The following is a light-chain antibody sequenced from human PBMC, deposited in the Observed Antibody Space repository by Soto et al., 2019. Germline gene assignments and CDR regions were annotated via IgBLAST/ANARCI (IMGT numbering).Light chain of an antibody. Sequence: EIVLTQSPATLSLSPGERATLSCRASQSVSRYLAWYQQKPGQAPRLLIYDASNRATGIPARFSGSGSGTAFTLTISSLEPEDVAVYYCHQRSNWPPLTFGGGNKVEIK. CDR2: DAS. CDR3: HQRSNWPPLT. J-gene: IGKJ4*01. V-gene: IGKV3-11*01. CDR1: QSVSRY.